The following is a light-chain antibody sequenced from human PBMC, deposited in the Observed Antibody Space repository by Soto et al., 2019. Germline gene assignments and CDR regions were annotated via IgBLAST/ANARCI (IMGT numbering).Light chain of an antibody. Sequence: EIVLTQSPATLSLSPGERATLSCRASQSINSYLTWFQHKPGQAPRLLIFDASNRATDIPVRFSGSGSGTDFTLTISSLEPEDFAVYYCQQRSNWPITFGQGTRLEIK. CDR3: QQRSNWPIT. J-gene: IGKJ5*01. V-gene: IGKV3-11*01. CDR2: DAS. CDR1: QSINSY.